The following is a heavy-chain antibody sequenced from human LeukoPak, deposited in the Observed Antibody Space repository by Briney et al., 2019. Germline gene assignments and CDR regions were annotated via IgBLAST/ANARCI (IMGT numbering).Heavy chain of an antibody. Sequence: ASVKVSCKASGYTFTSYDINWVRQATGQGLEWMGWMNPNSGNTGYAQKFQGRVTITRNTSISTAYMELSSLRSEDTAVYYCVRAPSTPGIQLWLRPRVWFDPWGQGTLVTVSS. J-gene: IGHJ5*02. CDR2: MNPNSGNT. D-gene: IGHD5-18*01. V-gene: IGHV1-8*03. CDR1: GYTFTSYD. CDR3: VRAPSTPGIQLWLRPRVWFDP.